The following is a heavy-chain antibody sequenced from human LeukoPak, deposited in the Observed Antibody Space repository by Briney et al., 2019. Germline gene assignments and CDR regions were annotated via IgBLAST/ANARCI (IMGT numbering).Heavy chain of an antibody. CDR3: ATRTYMIRGIVDEHDFDI. CDR2: INPNNGAT. J-gene: IGHJ3*02. CDR1: GYTFSDYY. D-gene: IGHD3-10*01. V-gene: IGHV1-2*02. Sequence: GASVKVSCKASGYTFSDYYIHWVRQAPGQGLEWMGWINPNNGATNYAQTFQGRVTVTRDTSISTAYMELSRLRSDDTAMYYCATRTYMIRGIVDEHDFDIWGQGTMVTVSS.